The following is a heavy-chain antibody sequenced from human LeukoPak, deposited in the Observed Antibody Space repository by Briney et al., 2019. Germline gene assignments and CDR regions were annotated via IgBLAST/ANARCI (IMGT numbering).Heavy chain of an antibody. J-gene: IGHJ4*02. V-gene: IGHV3-13*01. D-gene: IGHD5-18*01. Sequence: GGSLRLSCAASGFTLSNYDMHWVRQVIGKGLEWVSGIGTAGDTYYGGSVKGRFSSSRENAKNFLYLQMNSLRAGDTAVYYCARADLRGYSLHYWGQGTLVTVSS. CDR1: GFTLSNYD. CDR3: ARADLRGYSLHY. CDR2: IGTAGDT.